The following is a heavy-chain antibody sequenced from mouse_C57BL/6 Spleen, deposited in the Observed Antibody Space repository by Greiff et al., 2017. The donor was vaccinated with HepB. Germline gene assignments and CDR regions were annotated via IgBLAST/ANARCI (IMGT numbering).Heavy chain of an antibody. CDR1: GFSLTSYG. D-gene: IGHD2-1*01. V-gene: IGHV2-3*01. Sequence: VKLQESGPGLVAPSQSLSITCTVSGFSLTSYGVSGVRQPPGKGLEWLGVIWGDGSTNYHSALISRLSISKDNSKSQVFLKLNSLQTDDTATYYCAKMDYGNYFAWFAYWGQGTLVTVSA. CDR3: AKMDYGNYFAWFAY. J-gene: IGHJ3*01. CDR2: IWGDGST.